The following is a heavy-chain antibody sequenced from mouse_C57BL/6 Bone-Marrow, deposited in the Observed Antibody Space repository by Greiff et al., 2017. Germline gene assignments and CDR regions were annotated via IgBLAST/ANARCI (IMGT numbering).Heavy chain of an antibody. J-gene: IGHJ3*01. CDR2: ISSGGDYI. Sequence: EVMLVESGEGLVKPGGSLKLSCAASGFTFSSYAMSWVRQTPEKRLEWVAYISSGGDYIYYADTVKGRFTISRDNARNTLYLQMSSLKSEDTAMYYCTRDYYEYDEFAYWGQGTLVTVSA. D-gene: IGHD2-4*01. V-gene: IGHV5-9-1*02. CDR1: GFTFSSYA. CDR3: TRDYYEYDEFAY.